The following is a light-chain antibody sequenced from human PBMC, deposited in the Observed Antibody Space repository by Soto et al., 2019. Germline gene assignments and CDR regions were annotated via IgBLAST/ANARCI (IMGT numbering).Light chain of an antibody. J-gene: IGKJ1*01. CDR3: HQYYTSPWT. CDR1: QSVLYSSNNKNY. V-gene: IGKV4-1*01. Sequence: DIVMTQSPDSLAVSLGERATINCKSSQSVLYSSNNKNYLAWYQQKPGQPPKVLIYLASTRESGVPDRVSGRGSGTDFTLTISSLQAEDVAVYYCHQYYTSPWTFGQGTKVEIK. CDR2: LAS.